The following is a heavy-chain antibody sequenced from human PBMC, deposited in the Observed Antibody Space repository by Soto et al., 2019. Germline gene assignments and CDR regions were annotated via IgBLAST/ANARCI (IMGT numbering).Heavy chain of an antibody. J-gene: IGHJ3*02. CDR2: IYSGGST. V-gene: IGHV3-66*01. CDR1: GFTVSSNY. Sequence: GGSLRLSCAASGFTVSSNYMSWVRQAPGKGLEWVSVIYSGGSTYYADSVKGRFTISRDNSKNTLYLQMNSLRAEDTAVYYCAREHSSGWSPYHDAFDIWGQGTMVTVSS. D-gene: IGHD6-19*01. CDR3: AREHSSGWSPYHDAFDI.